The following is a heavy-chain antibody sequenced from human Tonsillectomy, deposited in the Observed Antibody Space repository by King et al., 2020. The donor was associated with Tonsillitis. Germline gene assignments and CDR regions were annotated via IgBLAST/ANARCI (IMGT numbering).Heavy chain of an antibody. J-gene: IGHJ4*02. CDR3: ARSELLGTTTFDY. D-gene: IGHD1-26*01. CDR2: IYYSGNT. CDR1: GGSISSDY. Sequence: VQLQESGPGLVKPSETLSLTCTVSGGSISSDYWSWIRLTPGRGLEWIGYIYYSGNTKYNPSLKSRVTISADSSKTQFSLKLSSVTAADTAVYYCARSELLGTTTFDYWGQGTLVTVSS. V-gene: IGHV4-59*13.